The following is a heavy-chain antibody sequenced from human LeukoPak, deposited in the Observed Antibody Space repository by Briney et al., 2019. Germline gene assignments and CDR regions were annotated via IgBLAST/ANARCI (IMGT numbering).Heavy chain of an antibody. CDR3: ARVIRYFDVDAFDI. J-gene: IGHJ3*02. D-gene: IGHD3-9*01. V-gene: IGHV3-48*01. CDR2: ISSSSSTI. CDR1: GFTFSSYS. Sequence: QPGGSLRLSCAASGFTFSSYSMNWVRQAPGKGLEWVSYISSSSSTIYYADSVKGRFTISRDNAKNSLYLQMNSLRAEDTAVYYCARVIRYFDVDAFDIWGQGTMVTVSS.